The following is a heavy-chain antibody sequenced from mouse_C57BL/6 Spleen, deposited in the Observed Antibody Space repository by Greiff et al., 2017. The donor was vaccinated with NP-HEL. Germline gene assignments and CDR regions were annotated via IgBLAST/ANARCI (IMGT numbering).Heavy chain of an antibody. CDR3: ARERCEYADFEG. D-gene: IGHD5-2*01. CDR1: GYPFTVYN. J-gene: IGHJ1*03. CDR2: INPNYGTT. Sequence: EVQLQQSGPELAKPGASVKISCKASGYPFTVYNMNWVKQSNGKSLEWIGVINPNYGTTNYNQKFKGKATLTVDKSSSTAYMQLNSLTSEDAAVYYCARERCEYADFEGWGTGTTVTVAS. V-gene: IGHV1-39*01.